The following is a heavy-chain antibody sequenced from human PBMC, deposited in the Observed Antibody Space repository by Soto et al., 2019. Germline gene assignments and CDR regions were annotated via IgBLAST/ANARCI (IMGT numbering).Heavy chain of an antibody. D-gene: IGHD1-26*01. J-gene: IGHJ4*02. CDR1: GAAIGGYY. V-gene: IGHV4-59*01. CDR2: VSYSGST. Sequence: PSETLSLTCSLSGAAIGGYYWSWIRQPPGKALEWIGHVSYSGSTDYHPSLKRRVSISIDTSKRQFSLKLSPVTAADTAVYYYAGGGRPSYFDCWGQGTLVTVSS. CDR3: AGGGRPSYFDC.